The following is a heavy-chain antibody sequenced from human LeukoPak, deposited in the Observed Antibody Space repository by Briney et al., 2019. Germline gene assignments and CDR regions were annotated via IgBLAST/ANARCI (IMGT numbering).Heavy chain of an antibody. CDR3: ARDSDGLHFDY. Sequence: SETLSLTCTVSGGSISSYYWSWIRQPAGKGLEWIGRFYTSGSTDYNPSLKSRVTISVVESKNQFSLKLSSVTAADTAVYYCARDSDGLHFDYWGQGTLVTVSS. J-gene: IGHJ4*02. V-gene: IGHV4-4*07. CDR2: FYTSGST. CDR1: GGSISSYY.